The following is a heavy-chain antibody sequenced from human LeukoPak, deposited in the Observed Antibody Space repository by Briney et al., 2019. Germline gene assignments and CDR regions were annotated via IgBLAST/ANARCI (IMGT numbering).Heavy chain of an antibody. V-gene: IGHV4-61*02. CDR2: IYTSGST. D-gene: IGHD2-21*02. J-gene: IGHJ6*03. CDR3: ARAAYCGGDCSDPIYYYYYYMDV. Sequence: SETLSLTCTVSGGSISSGSYYWSWIRQPAGKGLEWIGRIYTSGSTNYNPSLKSRVTISVDTSKNQFSLKLSSVTAADTAVYYCARAAYCGGDCSDPIYYYYYYMDVWGKGTTVTISS. CDR1: GGSISSGSYY.